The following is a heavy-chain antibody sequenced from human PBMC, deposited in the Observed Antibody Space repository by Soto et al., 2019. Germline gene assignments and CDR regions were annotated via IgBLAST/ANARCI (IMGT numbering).Heavy chain of an antibody. J-gene: IGHJ4*02. V-gene: IGHV1-2*02. Sequence: GASVKVSCKASGYTFTGYYMHWVRQAPGQGLEWMGWINPNSGNTNYAQKFQGRVTMTTDTSTSTAYMELRSLRSDDTAVYYCARDNWNDPRGPRRYFEYWGQGTLVTVSS. D-gene: IGHD1-20*01. CDR2: INPNSGNT. CDR3: ARDNWNDPRGPRRYFEY. CDR1: GYTFTGYY.